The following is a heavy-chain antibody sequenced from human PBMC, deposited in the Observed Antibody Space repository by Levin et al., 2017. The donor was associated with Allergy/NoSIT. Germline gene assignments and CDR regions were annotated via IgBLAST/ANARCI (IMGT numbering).Heavy chain of an antibody. D-gene: IGHD3-22*01. CDR1: GFSFSDFY. V-gene: IGHV3-11*01. J-gene: IGHJ4*02. CDR2: ISNNGGTK. Sequence: PGGSLRLSCAASGFSFSDFYMAWIRQAPGKGLEWVAYISNNGGTKYYADSVKGRFTVSRDNARNSLYLQMDSLRAEDTAEYYCVTDALYYDNSRHGDHWGQGTLVSVSS. CDR3: VTDALYYDNSRHGDH.